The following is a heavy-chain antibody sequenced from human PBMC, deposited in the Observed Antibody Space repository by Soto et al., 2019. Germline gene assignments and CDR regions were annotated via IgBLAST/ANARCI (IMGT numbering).Heavy chain of an antibody. CDR1: GASVSSYF. D-gene: IGHD6-19*01. CDR2: IYNSGRT. J-gene: IGHJ6*02. Sequence: SETLSLTCTVSGASVSSYFWSWVRQPPGKGLEWIGYIYNSGRTNYNPSLKSRVTISLDTSDNAFSLRLTSLTAADTAVYYCARVHSGWSSGHGLDVWGQGTTVTVSS. V-gene: IGHV4-59*02. CDR3: ARVHSGWSSGHGLDV.